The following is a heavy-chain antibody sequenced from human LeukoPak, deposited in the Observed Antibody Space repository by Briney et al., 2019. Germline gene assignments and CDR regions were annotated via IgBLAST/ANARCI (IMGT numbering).Heavy chain of an antibody. CDR3: ARGARYCSGGSCYSFAFDI. J-gene: IGHJ3*02. CDR1: GGSLSRYY. D-gene: IGHD2-15*01. V-gene: IGHV4-34*01. Sequence: NPSETLSLTCAVYGGSLSRYYWRWLRTPPGKGLEWLGEINHRGSTKYNPSLKSRVTISVVTYNVQFSLKLSSVTATDTAVYYCARGARYCSGGSCYSFAFDIWGQGTMVTVSS. CDR2: INHRGST.